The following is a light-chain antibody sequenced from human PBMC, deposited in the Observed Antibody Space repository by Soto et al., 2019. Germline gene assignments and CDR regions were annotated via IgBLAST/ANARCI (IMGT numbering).Light chain of an antibody. CDR3: QQYGTSPRT. J-gene: IGKJ1*01. V-gene: IGKV3-20*01. CDR1: QSVSSNN. CDR2: RAS. Sequence: EIVLTQSPGTLSLSPGERATLSCRASQSVSSNNLAWYQHKRGQAPRLLMYRASSRATGIPDKFTGSESGTDLTLTITRLEPEDFAVYYCQQYGTSPRTFGQGTKVEI.